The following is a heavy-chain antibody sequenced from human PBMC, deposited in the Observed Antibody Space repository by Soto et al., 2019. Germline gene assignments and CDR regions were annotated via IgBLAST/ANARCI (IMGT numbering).Heavy chain of an antibody. Sequence: SEPLALTSAVSGGCLSAYYWSSIPQPPGKGPDWIGEINRSGSTNYNPSLKSRVTISVDTSKNQFSLKLSSVTAADTAVYYCARRPIAVAAPEDGMDVWGQGTTVTVSS. V-gene: IGHV4-34*01. CDR1: GGCLSAYY. CDR2: INRSGST. J-gene: IGHJ6*02. D-gene: IGHD6-19*01. CDR3: ARRPIAVAAPEDGMDV.